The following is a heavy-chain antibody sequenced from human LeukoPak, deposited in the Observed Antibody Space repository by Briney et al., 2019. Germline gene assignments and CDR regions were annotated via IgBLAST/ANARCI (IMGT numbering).Heavy chain of an antibody. Sequence: PGGSLRLSCAASGFTFSNYVMSWVRQAPGKGLEWVSGISGSGVNTYYADFVKGRFTISRDNSKNTLFVQMNSLRAEDTAVYYCAKAYCSSTSCHLNYWGQGTLVTVSS. J-gene: IGHJ4*02. CDR2: ISGSGVNT. D-gene: IGHD2-2*01. CDR1: GFTFSNYV. CDR3: AKAYCSSTSCHLNY. V-gene: IGHV3-23*01.